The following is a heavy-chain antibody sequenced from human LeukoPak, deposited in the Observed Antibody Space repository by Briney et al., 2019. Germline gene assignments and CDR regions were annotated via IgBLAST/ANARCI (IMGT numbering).Heavy chain of an antibody. Sequence: SVKVSCKASGGTFSSYAISWVRQAPGQGLEWMGGIIPIFGTANYAQKFQGRVTITADESTSTAYMELSSLRSDDTAVYYCAKAAAGSQHSYYYYYYLDVWGTGTTVTISS. D-gene: IGHD6-13*01. CDR2: IIPIFGTA. CDR3: AKAAAGSQHSYYYYYYLDV. V-gene: IGHV1-69*13. CDR1: GGTFSSYA. J-gene: IGHJ6*03.